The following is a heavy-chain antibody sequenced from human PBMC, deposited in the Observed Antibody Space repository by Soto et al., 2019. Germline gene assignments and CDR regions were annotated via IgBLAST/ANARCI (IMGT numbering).Heavy chain of an antibody. J-gene: IGHJ4*02. CDR3: AKDPDRGSWFNYFDY. Sequence: GGSLRLSCAASGFTFSSYAMSWVRQAPGKGLEWVSAISGSGGSTYYADSVKGRFTISRDNSKNTLYLQMNSLRAEDTAVYYCAKDPDRGSWFNYFDYWGQGTLVTVSS. D-gene: IGHD6-13*01. CDR2: ISGSGGST. CDR1: GFTFSSYA. V-gene: IGHV3-23*01.